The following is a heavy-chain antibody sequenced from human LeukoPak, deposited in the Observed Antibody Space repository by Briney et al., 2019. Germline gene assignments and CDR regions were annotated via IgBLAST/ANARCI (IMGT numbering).Heavy chain of an antibody. CDR2: VSGSGDST. CDR3: AKDRLLNCRGDCYIFDY. Sequence: GGSLRLSCVASGFTLRSYVMNWVRQTPGKGLEWVSSVSGSGDSTFYADSVKGRFSISRDNSKNTLYLQVNGLRTEDTAVYYCAKDRLLNCRGDCYIFDYWGQGTVVTVSS. J-gene: IGHJ4*02. D-gene: IGHD2-21*02. CDR1: GFTLRSYV. V-gene: IGHV3-23*01.